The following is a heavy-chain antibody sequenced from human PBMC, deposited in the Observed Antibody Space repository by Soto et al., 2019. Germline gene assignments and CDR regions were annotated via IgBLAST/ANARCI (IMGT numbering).Heavy chain of an antibody. Sequence: GASVKVSCKASGYTFTSYGISWVRQAPGQGLEWMGWISAYNGNTNYAQKLQGRVTMTTDTSTSTAYMELRSLRSDDTAVYYCARVRGSTSRPNWYFDLWGRGTLVTVSS. D-gene: IGHD2-2*01. CDR2: ISAYNGNT. V-gene: IGHV1-18*04. J-gene: IGHJ2*01. CDR3: ARVRGSTSRPNWYFDL. CDR1: GYTFTSYG.